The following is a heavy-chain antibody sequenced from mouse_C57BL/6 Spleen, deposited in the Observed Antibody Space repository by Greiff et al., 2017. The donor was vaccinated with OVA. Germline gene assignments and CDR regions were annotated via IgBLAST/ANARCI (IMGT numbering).Heavy chain of an antibody. CDR1: GFTFSSYA. CDR2: ISDGGSYT. Sequence: EVHLVESGGGLVKPGGSLKLSCAASGFTFSSYAMSWVRQTPEKRLEWVATISDGGSYTYYPDNVKGRFTISRDNAKNNLYLQMSHLKSEDTAMYYCARDRGSSSHFDYWGQGTTLTVSS. V-gene: IGHV5-4*01. D-gene: IGHD1-1*01. CDR3: ARDRGSSSHFDY. J-gene: IGHJ2*01.